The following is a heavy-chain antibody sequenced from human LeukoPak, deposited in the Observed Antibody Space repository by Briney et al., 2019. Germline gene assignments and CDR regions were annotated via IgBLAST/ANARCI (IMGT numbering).Heavy chain of an antibody. CDR2: IYSGGST. V-gene: IGHV3-53*01. J-gene: IGHJ4*02. D-gene: IGHD6-13*01. CDR3: AREGFGIAATFDY. Sequence: GGSLRLSCAASGFTVSSNYMSWVRQAPGKGLEWVSVIYSGGSTYYADSVKGRFTISRDNSKNTLYLQMNSLRAEDTAVYYCAREGFGIAATFDYWGQGTLVTVSS. CDR1: GFTVSSNY.